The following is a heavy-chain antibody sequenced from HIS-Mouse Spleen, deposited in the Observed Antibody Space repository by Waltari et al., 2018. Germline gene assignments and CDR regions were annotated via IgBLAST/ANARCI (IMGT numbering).Heavy chain of an antibody. Sequence: QLQLQESGPGLVKPSETLSLTCTVSGGSISSSRSYRGWIRQPPGKGLEWIGSIYCSGSTYYNPSLKSRVTISVDKSKNQFSLKLSSVTAADTAVYYCAREIPYSSSWYDWYFDLWGRGTLVTVSS. D-gene: IGHD6-13*01. J-gene: IGHJ2*01. CDR2: IYCSGST. CDR1: GGSISSSRSY. CDR3: AREIPYSSSWYDWYFDL. V-gene: IGHV4-39*07.